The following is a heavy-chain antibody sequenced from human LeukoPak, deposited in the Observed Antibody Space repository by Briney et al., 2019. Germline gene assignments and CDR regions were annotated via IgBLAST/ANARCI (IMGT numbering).Heavy chain of an antibody. D-gene: IGHD3-10*01. CDR2: IYTSGST. Sequence: SQTLSLTCTVSGGSISSGSYYWRWLRQPAGKGLEWLGRIYTSGSTNYNPSLKSRVTISVDTSKNQFSLKLSSVTAADTAVYYCASTARQYGSGSYYHYYYYMDVWGKGTTVTVSS. V-gene: IGHV4-61*02. J-gene: IGHJ6*03. CDR1: GGSISSGSYY. CDR3: ASTARQYGSGSYYHYYYYMDV.